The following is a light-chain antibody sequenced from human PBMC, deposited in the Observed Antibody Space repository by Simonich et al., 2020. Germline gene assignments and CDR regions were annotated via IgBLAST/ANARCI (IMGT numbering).Light chain of an antibody. J-gene: IGKJ4*01. V-gene: IGKV4-1*01. Sequence: DIVMTQSPDSLAVSLGERVTINCKSSQSVLYSSNNKNYLAWYQQKPGQPPKLLIYWASTRESGVPDRFRGSGSGTDFTLTISSLQAEDGAVYYCQQYYSTPLTFGGGTKVEIK. CDR2: WAS. CDR3: QQYYSTPLT. CDR1: QSVLYSSNNKNY.